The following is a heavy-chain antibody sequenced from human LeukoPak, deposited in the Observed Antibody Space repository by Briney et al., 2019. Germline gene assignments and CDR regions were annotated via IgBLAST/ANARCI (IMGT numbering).Heavy chain of an antibody. V-gene: IGHV3-74*01. CDR3: AKESGYDVDLEY. Sequence: GGSLRLSCAASGFTFSRHAMHWVRQAPGGGLVWVSGINTDGSTTSYADSVKGRFSISRDNAKNTVYLQMSSLRAEDTAVYYCAKESGYDVDLEYWGQGALVTVSS. CDR1: GFTFSRHA. D-gene: IGHD5-12*01. CDR2: INTDGSTT. J-gene: IGHJ4*02.